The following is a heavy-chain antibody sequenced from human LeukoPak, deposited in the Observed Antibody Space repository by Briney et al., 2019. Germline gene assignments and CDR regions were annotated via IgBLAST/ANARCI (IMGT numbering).Heavy chain of an antibody. J-gene: IGHJ5*02. V-gene: IGHV3-21*04. CDR3: ARDFGSSWSGDWFDP. Sequence: GGSLRLSCAASGFTFSSYSMNWVRQAPGKGLEWVSSISSSSSYIYYADSVKGRFTISRDNAKNSLYLQMNSLRAEDTALYYCARDFGSSWSGDWFDPWGQGTLVTVSS. CDR2: ISSSSSYI. D-gene: IGHD6-13*01. CDR1: GFTFSSYS.